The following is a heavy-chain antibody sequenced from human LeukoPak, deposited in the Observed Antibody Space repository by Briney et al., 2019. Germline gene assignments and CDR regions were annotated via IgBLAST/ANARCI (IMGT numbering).Heavy chain of an antibody. J-gene: IGHJ3*02. V-gene: IGHV3-9*03. CDR3: AKDTLPGDSGSYPDAFDI. D-gene: IGHD1-26*01. CDR1: GFPFEDYA. CDR2: ISWNSGSI. Sequence: PGGSLSLSCAASGFPFEDYAMQGGRQVPGKGLEGVSGISWNSGSISYADSVKGGLTISRDNAKKDLYLKMKSLRAEDMALYYCAKDTLPGDSGSYPDAFDIWGHGTMVTVSS.